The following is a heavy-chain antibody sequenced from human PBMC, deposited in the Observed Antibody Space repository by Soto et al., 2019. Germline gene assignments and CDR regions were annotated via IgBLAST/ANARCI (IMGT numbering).Heavy chain of an antibody. V-gene: IGHV3-23*01. CDR3: AKGDTTSSRGYFDY. CDR1: GFTFNSYA. J-gene: IGHJ4*02. D-gene: IGHD6-6*01. Sequence: PGGSLRLSCVVSGFTFNSYAMNWVRQAPRKGLEWVSAISNGGSSAYYADSVKGRFTVSRDNSKNTLYLQMNSLTAEDTAIYFCAKGDTTSSRGYFDYWGQGTLVTVSS. CDR2: ISNGGSSA.